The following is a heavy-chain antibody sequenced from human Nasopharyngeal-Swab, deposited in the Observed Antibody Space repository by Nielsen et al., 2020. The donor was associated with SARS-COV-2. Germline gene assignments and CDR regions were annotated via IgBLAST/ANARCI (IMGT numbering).Heavy chain of an antibody. J-gene: IGHJ6*02. V-gene: IGHV1-18*01. CDR1: GYTFTSYG. CDR2: ISAYNGNT. Sequence: ASVKVSCKASGYTFTSYGISWVRQAPGQGLEWMGWISAYNGNTNYAQKLQGRATMTTDTSTSTAYMELRSLRSDDTAVYYCARDTAFKDPANGNYYYYGMDVWGQGTTVTVSS. D-gene: IGHD5-18*01. CDR3: ARDTAFKDPANGNYYYYGMDV.